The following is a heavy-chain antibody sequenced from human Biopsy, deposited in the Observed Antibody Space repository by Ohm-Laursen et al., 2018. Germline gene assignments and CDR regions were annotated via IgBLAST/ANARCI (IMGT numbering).Heavy chain of an antibody. V-gene: IGHV4-4*09. J-gene: IGHJ6*02. CDR1: GVSITAYY. CDR2: IHHSGST. CDR3: ARMDCSGGSCHYYSYGMDV. D-gene: IGHD2-15*01. Sequence: SDTLSLTCTVSGVSITAYYWSWIRQPSGKGLECIGNIHHSGSTNYNPSLKSRLTISVDTSKNQFSLKLSSVTAADTAVYHCARMDCSGGSCHYYSYGMDVWGQGTTVTVSS.